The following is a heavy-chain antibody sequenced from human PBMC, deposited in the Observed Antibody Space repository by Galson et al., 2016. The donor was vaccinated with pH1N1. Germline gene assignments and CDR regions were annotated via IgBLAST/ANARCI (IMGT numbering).Heavy chain of an antibody. D-gene: IGHD1-26*01. CDR3: PKEGLSIEGGEFHN. Sequence: SLRLSCAASGFKFSNFAMTWVRQSPRKGLEWVSTITGSGTRTTSASSVKGRFTISRDNSKNTVYLQMNRLRVEDTAIYHCPKEGLSIEGGEFHNWGQGTLVTVSS. CDR2: ITGSGTRT. CDR1: GFKFSNFA. J-gene: IGHJ4*02. V-gene: IGHV3-23*05.